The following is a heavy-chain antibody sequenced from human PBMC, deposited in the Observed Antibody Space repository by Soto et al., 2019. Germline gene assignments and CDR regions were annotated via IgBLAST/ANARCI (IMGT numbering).Heavy chain of an antibody. CDR3: AREKVGTTFFNN. Sequence: SETLSLTCNVSGFAISRGYYWSWVRQPPGKGLEWIGSIYPSVSSYHNPSLESRLTLSIDTSKNQFTLKLASVTAADTALYYCAREKVGTTFFNNWGQGTQVTVSS. CDR2: IYPSVSS. J-gene: IGHJ4*02. CDR1: GFAISRGYY. D-gene: IGHD1-1*01. V-gene: IGHV4-38-2*02.